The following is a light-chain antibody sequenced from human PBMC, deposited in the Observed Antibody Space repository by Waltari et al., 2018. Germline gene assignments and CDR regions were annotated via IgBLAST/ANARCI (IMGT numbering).Light chain of an antibody. V-gene: IGLV1-47*01. J-gene: IGLJ3*02. Sequence: QSGLTQSPSVSGTPGQRVTISCSVSTSHIGSYHVYWYQQLPGAAPKLLISRNDQRPSGVPDRFSGSKSVTSAALAISGLRSEEEAFYYCAAWDDSLTAWLFGGGTKLTVL. CDR2: RND. CDR1: TSHIGSYH. CDR3: AAWDDSLTAWL.